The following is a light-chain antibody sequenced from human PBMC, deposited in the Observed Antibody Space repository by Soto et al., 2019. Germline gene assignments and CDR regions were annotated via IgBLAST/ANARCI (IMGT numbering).Light chain of an antibody. CDR1: QSVSSSY. CDR3: QQYNNWPPLT. V-gene: IGKV3-15*01. Sequence: EIVLTQSPGTLSLSPGERATLCCSVSQSVSSSYLAWYKQQPGQAPRLLIYHASTRATGIPARFSGSGSGTEFTLTISSLQSEDFAVYYCQQYNNWPPLTFGGGTKVDIK. CDR2: HAS. J-gene: IGKJ4*01.